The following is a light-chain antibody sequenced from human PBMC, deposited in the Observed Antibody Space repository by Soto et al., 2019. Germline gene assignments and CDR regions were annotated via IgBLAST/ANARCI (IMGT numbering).Light chain of an antibody. V-gene: IGLV1-40*01. CDR1: SSNIGAGYD. CDR3: QSYNGSLICSNV. CDR2: GNS. J-gene: IGLJ1*01. Sequence: QSALTQPPSVSGAPGQRVTISCTGSSSNIGAGYDVHWYQQLPGTAPKLLIYGNSNRPSGVPDRFSGSKSGTSASLAITGLQAGDDAYYYCQSYNGSLICSNVFGTGPKVPVL.